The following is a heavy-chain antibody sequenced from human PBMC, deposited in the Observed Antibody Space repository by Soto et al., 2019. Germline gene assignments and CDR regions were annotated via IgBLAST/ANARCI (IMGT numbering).Heavy chain of an antibody. D-gene: IGHD4-17*01. CDR2: IYYSGST. CDR1: GGSISSGYYY. Sequence: PSETLSLTCSVSGGSISSGYYYWSWIRQPPGKGLEWIGYIYYSGSTYYNPSLKSRVTISVDTSKNQFSLKLSSVTAADTAVYYCAVGDYAASSRIFDYWGQGTLVTVSS. V-gene: IGHV4-30-4*01. J-gene: IGHJ4*02. CDR3: AVGDYAASSRIFDY.